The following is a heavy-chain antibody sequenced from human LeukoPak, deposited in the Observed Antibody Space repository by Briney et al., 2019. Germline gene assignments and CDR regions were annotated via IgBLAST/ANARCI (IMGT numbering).Heavy chain of an antibody. CDR3: ARQVGYSGGNYFDY. J-gene: IGHJ4*02. CDR1: GGSISSSSDY. Sequence: SETLSLTCTVSGGSISSSSDYGGWIRQPPGKGLEWIGSIFYSGTTYYNPSLKSRVTISLDTSKTHFSLNLNFVTAADTAIYYCARQVGYSGGNYFDYWGQGALVTVSS. CDR2: IFYSGTT. V-gene: IGHV4-39*01. D-gene: IGHD4-23*01.